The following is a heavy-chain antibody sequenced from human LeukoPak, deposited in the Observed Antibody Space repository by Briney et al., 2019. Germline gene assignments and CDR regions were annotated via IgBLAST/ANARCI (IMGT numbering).Heavy chain of an antibody. Sequence: ASVKVSCKASGYTFTGYYMHWVRQAPGQGLEWMGWINPNSGGTNYAQKFQGRVTMTRDTSISTAYMELSRLRSDDTAVYYCARVSYYYDSRGYYHLDYWGQGTLVTVSS. D-gene: IGHD3-22*01. CDR1: GYTFTGYY. CDR2: INPNSGGT. V-gene: IGHV1-2*02. J-gene: IGHJ4*02. CDR3: ARVSYYYDSRGYYHLDY.